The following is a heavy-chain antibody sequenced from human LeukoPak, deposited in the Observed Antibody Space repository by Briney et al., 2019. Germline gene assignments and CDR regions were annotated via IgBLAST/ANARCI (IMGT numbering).Heavy chain of an antibody. CDR2: ITWDGCST. CDR3: AKDGPSFSSSRCYGSVDYYGIDF. Sequence: PGRSLRLSCAASGFTFDVYAMHWVRHAPGKGLEWVSVITWDGCSTYYADSVKGRFTISRDNHKHTLYRPMNRLIAEDIDLYCFAKDGPSFSSSRCYGSVDYYGIDFWGKGTTVTVSS. D-gene: IGHD2-2*01. J-gene: IGHJ6*04. V-gene: IGHV3-43D*04. CDR1: GFTFDVYA.